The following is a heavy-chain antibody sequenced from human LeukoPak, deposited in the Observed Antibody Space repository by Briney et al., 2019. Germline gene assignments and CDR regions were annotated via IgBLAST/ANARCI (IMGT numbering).Heavy chain of an antibody. CDR1: GYTFTSYY. CDR2: INPNSGGT. CDR3: AKGRGEAGYKVSLGY. J-gene: IGHJ4*02. V-gene: IGHV1-2*02. Sequence: ASVKVSCKASGYTFTSYYMHWVRQAPGQGLEWMGWINPNSGGTNYAQKFQGRVTMTRDTSISTAYMELSRLRSDDTAVYYCAKGRGEAGYKVSLGYWGQGTLVTVSS. D-gene: IGHD3-9*01.